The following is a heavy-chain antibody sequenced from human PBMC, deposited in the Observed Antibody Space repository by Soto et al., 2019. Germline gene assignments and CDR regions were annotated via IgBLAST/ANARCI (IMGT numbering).Heavy chain of an antibody. V-gene: IGHV4-31*03. D-gene: IGHD2-21*02. CDR1: GGSISSGGYC. CDR3: ARVFCGGNCYPNY. Sequence: QVQLQESGPGLVKPSQTVSLTCTVSGGSISSGGYCWSWIRQHPGKGLEWIGYIYYSGSTYYNPSLKSRVTISLDTSKNQFSLKLSSVTAADTAVYYCARVFCGGNCYPNYWGQGTLVTVSS. CDR2: IYYSGST. J-gene: IGHJ4*02.